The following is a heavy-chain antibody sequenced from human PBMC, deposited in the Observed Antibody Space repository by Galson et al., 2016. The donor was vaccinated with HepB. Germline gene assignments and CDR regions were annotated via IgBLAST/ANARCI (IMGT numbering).Heavy chain of an antibody. CDR1: GFTVSSNY. D-gene: IGHD5-24*01. J-gene: IGHJ4*02. CDR3: SVELLQDFDF. CDR2: VYSGGST. Sequence: SLRLSCAASGFTVSSNYMSWVRQAPGKGLEWVSVVYSGGSTYYADSVKGRFTLSRDHYKTTLYLKMNSLRAEDTAIYYCSVELLQDFDFWGQGTLVTVSS. V-gene: IGHV3-53*01.